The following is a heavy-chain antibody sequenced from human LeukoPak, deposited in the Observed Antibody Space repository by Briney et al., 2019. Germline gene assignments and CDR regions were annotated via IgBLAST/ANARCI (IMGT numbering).Heavy chain of an antibody. V-gene: IGHV3-30*04. D-gene: IGHD2-15*01. CDR1: GFTFGSYA. Sequence: GRSLRLSCAASGFTFGSYAMHWVRQAPGKGLEWVAVISYDGSNKYYADSVKGRFTISRDNSKNTLYLQMNSLRAEDTAVYYCARPTGIYYYYYYGMDVWGKGTTVTVSS. J-gene: IGHJ6*04. CDR2: ISYDGSNK. CDR3: ARPTGIYYYYYYGMDV.